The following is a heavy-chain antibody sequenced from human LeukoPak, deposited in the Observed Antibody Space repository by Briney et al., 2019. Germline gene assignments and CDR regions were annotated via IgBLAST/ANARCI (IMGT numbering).Heavy chain of an antibody. Sequence: SETLSLTCAVYGGSFSGYYWSWIRQPPGKGLEWIGEINHSGGTNYNPSLKSRVTISVDTSKNQFSLKLSSVTAADTAVYYCARGCSGGSCYSGYDYWGQGTLVTVSS. V-gene: IGHV4-34*01. CDR3: ARGCSGGSCYSGYDY. CDR1: GGSFSGYY. D-gene: IGHD2-15*01. CDR2: INHSGGT. J-gene: IGHJ4*02.